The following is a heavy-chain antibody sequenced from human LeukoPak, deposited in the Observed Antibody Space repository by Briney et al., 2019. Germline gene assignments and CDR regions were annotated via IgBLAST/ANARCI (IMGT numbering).Heavy chain of an antibody. Sequence: NPSETLSLTCTVSGGSISSSSYYWGWIRQPPGKGLEWIGSIYYSGSTYYNPSLKSRVTISVDTSKNQFSLKLSSVTAADTAVYYCARVHYQYYMDVWGKGTTVTVSS. CDR1: GGSISSSSYY. V-gene: IGHV4-39*01. CDR2: IYYSGST. D-gene: IGHD3-10*01. CDR3: ARVHYQYYMDV. J-gene: IGHJ6*03.